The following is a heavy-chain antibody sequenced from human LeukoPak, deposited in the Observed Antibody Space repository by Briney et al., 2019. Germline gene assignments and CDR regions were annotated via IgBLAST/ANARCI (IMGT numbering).Heavy chain of an antibody. D-gene: IGHD3-22*01. Sequence: SETLSLTCTVSGGSISSGLYYWNWIRQPAGKGLEWIGRFYTGGSTNYNPSLKSRVTISLDTSKNQFSLKLNSVTAADTAVYYCARQADSSGYYYGYYYYMDVWGKGTTVTVSS. CDR3: ARQADSSGYYYGYYYYMDV. V-gene: IGHV4-61*02. J-gene: IGHJ6*03. CDR1: GGSISSGLYY. CDR2: FYTGGST.